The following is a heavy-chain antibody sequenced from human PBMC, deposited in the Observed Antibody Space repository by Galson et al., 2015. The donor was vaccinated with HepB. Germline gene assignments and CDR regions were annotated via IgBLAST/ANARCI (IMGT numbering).Heavy chain of an antibody. CDR1: GFTFSSYE. V-gene: IGHV3-48*03. CDR2: VSSSGSTI. Sequence: CAASGFTFSSYEMNWVRQAPGKGLEWVSYVSSSGSTIYYADSVKGRFTISRDNAKNSLYLQMNSLRAEDTAVYYCASTQGDFWSGYRRYNWFDPWGQGTLVTVSS. D-gene: IGHD3-3*01. J-gene: IGHJ5*02. CDR3: ASTQGDFWSGYRRYNWFDP.